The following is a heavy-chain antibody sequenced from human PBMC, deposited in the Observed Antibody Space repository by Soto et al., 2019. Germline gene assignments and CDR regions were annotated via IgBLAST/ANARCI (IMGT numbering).Heavy chain of an antibody. CDR3: ARSQGSSTSLEIYYYYYYRMDV. D-gene: IGHD2-2*01. J-gene: IGHJ6*02. CDR2: IIPISGTA. V-gene: IGHV1-69*01. CDR1: GGTFSSYA. Sequence: QVQLVQSGAEVKKPGSSVKVSCKASGGTFSSYAISWVRQAPGQGLECMGGIIPISGTANYAQKFQGRVTITADESTSTAYMELSSLRSEDTAVYYCARSQGSSTSLEIYYYYYYRMDVWGQGTTVTVSS.